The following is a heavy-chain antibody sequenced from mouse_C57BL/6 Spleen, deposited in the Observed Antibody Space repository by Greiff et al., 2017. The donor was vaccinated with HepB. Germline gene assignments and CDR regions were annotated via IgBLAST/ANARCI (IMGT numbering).Heavy chain of an antibody. CDR2: IDPSDSYT. J-gene: IGHJ3*01. Sequence: QVQLKQPGAELVMPGASVKLSCKASGYTFTSYWMHWVKQRPGQGLEWIGEIDPSDSYTNYNQKFKGKSTLTVDKSSSTAYMQLSSLTSEDSAVYYRASTAQRFAYWGQGTLVTVSA. CDR1: GYTFTSYW. CDR3: ASTAQRFAY. V-gene: IGHV1-69*01. D-gene: IGHD3-2*02.